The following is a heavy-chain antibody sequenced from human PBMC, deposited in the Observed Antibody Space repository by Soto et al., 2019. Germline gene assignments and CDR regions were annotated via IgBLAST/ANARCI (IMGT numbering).Heavy chain of an antibody. Sequence: SETLSLTCAVYGGSFSCYYWIWIRQPPGKGLEWIGEIIHSGSTNYNPSLKSRVTISVDTSKNQFSLKLSSVTAADTAVYYCARLVRGVIPYYYGMDVWGQGTTVTVSS. D-gene: IGHD3-10*01. CDR3: ARLVRGVIPYYYGMDV. CDR2: IIHSGST. J-gene: IGHJ6*02. V-gene: IGHV4-34*12. CDR1: GGSFSCYY.